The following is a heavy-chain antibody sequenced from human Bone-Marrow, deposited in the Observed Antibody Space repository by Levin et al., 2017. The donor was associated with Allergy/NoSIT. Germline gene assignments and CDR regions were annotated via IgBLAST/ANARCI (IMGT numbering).Heavy chain of an antibody. V-gene: IGHV3-53*01. CDR2: IYSGGNT. D-gene: IGHD6-13*01. CDR3: AARTPGIGHS. CDR1: GFTVSNNY. Sequence: QRGESLKISCAASGFTVSNNYMKWVRQAPGKGLEWVSLIYSGGNTYYADSVKGRFTISRDNSKNTLYLQMNSLRAEDTAVYYCAARTPGIGHSWGQGTLVTVSS. J-gene: IGHJ4*02.